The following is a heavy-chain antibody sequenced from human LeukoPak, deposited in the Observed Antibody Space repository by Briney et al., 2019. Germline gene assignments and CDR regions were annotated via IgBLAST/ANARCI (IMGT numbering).Heavy chain of an antibody. CDR2: INHSRST. D-gene: IGHD5-12*01. Sequence: MASETLSLTRTVSGASISSGGYYWSRLRQPPGKGLEGIVEINHSRSTNYTPSLKSRVTISVDTSKNQFSLKLCSVTAADTAVYYCARFGGYAVDGFWYYFDYWGQGTLVTVSS. J-gene: IGHJ4*02. V-gene: IGHV4-39*07. CDR3: ARFGGYAVDGFWYYFDY. CDR1: GASISSGGYY.